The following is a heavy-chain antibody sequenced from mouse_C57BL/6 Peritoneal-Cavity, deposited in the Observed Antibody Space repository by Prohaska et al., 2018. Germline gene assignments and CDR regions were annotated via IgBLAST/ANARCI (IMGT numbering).Heavy chain of an antibody. D-gene: IGHD2-4*01. J-gene: IGHJ3*01. Sequence: EVQLVESGGGLVQPKGSLKLSCAASGFTFNTYAMHWVRQAPGKGLEWVARIRRKSSNYATYYADSVKDRFTISRDDSQSMLYLQMNNLKTEDTAMYYCVRDTMIKTWFAYWGQGTLVTVSA. CDR3: VRDTMIKTWFAY. CDR2: IRRKSSNYAT. CDR1: GFTFNTYA. V-gene: IGHV10-3*01.